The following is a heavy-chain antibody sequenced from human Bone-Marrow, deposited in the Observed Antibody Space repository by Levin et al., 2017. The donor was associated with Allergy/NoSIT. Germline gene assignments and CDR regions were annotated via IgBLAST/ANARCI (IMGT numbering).Heavy chain of an antibody. CDR1: GFTFDDHA. CDR2: INWNSGDI. CDR3: ARGRIGDILGYYFDS. D-gene: IGHD2-21*01. Sequence: LSLTCAASGFTFDDHAMYWVRQAPGKGLEWVSGINWNSGDIAYADSVKGRFTISRDNAKDSLSLQMNSLRPEDTALYYCARGRIGDILGYYFDSWGQGTLVTVSS. J-gene: IGHJ4*02. V-gene: IGHV3-9*01.